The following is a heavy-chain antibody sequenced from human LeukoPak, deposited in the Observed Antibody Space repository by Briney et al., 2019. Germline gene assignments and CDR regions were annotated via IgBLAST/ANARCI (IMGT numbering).Heavy chain of an antibody. CDR2: ISAGGGTT. D-gene: IGHD2-15*01. V-gene: IGHV3-23*01. Sequence: GSLRLSCAGSGITFSNYAMSWVRQAPGKGLEWVSVISAGGGTTHYADSVEGRFTISTDNSKNTLYLQMNSLRAEDTAIYYCAKLVAASYFDYWGQGTLVTVSS. CDR3: AKLVAASYFDY. J-gene: IGHJ4*02. CDR1: GITFSNYA.